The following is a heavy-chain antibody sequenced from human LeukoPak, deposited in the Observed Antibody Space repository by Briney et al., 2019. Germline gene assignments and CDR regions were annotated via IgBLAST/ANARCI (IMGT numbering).Heavy chain of an antibody. Sequence: ASVKVSCKASGYTFTGYYMHWVRQAPGQGLEWMGWINPNSGGTNYAQKFQGRVTMTRDTSISTAYMDLSRLRSDDTAVYYCARGSTVTSWFDPWGQGTLVTVSS. CDR2: INPNSGGT. CDR3: ARGSTVTSWFDP. V-gene: IGHV1-2*02. J-gene: IGHJ5*02. CDR1: GYTFTGYY. D-gene: IGHD4-17*01.